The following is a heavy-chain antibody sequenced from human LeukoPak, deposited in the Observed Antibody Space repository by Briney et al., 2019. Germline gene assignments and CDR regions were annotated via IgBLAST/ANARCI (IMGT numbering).Heavy chain of an antibody. Sequence: ASVKVSCKASGYTFTGYYMNWVRQAPGQGLEWMGRINPNSGGTNYAQKFQGRDIMTRDTSISTAYMELSRLRSDDTAVYYCARVGDGLNDAFDIWGQGTMVTVSS. CDR2: INPNSGGT. J-gene: IGHJ3*02. CDR1: GYTFTGYY. V-gene: IGHV1-2*06. CDR3: ARVGDGLNDAFDI. D-gene: IGHD5-24*01.